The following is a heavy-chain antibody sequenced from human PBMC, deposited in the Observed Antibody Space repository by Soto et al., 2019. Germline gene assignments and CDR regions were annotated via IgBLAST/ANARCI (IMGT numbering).Heavy chain of an antibody. Sequence: PSQTLSLTCAISGDSVSSGTVVWNWIRLSPSRGLEWLGRTYYRSRWYHEYVVFLQSRISINPDTSKNHYTLQLNSVTPEDTAVYYCARGIYDTRLGTAFDISGQGTNLTVSS. CDR3: ARGIYDTRLGTAFDI. V-gene: IGHV6-1*01. D-gene: IGHD1-1*01. J-gene: IGHJ3*02. CDR2: TYYRSRWYH. CDR1: GDSVSSGTVV.